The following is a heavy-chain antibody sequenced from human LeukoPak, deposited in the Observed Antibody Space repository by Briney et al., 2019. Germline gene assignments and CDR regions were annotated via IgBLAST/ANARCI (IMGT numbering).Heavy chain of an antibody. CDR2: IIPIFGTP. CDR3: ARVVLGRRWLQSSYYYGMDV. Sequence: SVKVSCKASGGIFSSYAISWVRQAPGQGLEWMGGIIPIFGTPNYAQRFQGRVTITADESTSTAYMELSSLRSEDTAVYYCARVVLGRRWLQSSYYYGMDVWGQGTTVTVSS. J-gene: IGHJ6*02. D-gene: IGHD5-24*01. V-gene: IGHV1-69*13. CDR1: GGIFSSYA.